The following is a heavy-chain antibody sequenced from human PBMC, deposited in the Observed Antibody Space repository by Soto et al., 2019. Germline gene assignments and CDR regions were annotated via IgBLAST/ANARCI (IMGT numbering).Heavy chain of an antibody. J-gene: IGHJ4*02. CDR2: IIPIFGTA. V-gene: IGHV1-69*13. Sequence: GASVKVSCKASGGTFSSYAISWVRQAPGQGLEWMGGIIPIFGTANYAQKFQGRVTITADESTSTAYMELSSLRSEDTAVYYCAREEEIKQLVGGGFDYWGQGTLVTVSS. D-gene: IGHD6-6*01. CDR1: GGTFSSYA. CDR3: AREEEIKQLVGGGFDY.